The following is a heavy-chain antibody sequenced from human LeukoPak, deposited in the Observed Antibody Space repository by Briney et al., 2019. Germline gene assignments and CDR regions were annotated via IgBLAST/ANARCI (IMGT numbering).Heavy chain of an antibody. J-gene: IGHJ4*02. CDR1: GFTFSSYG. D-gene: IGHD3-22*01. V-gene: IGHV3-30*02. CDR2: IRYDGSNK. CDR3: AKDRPNYYGSNGHYYKLNGDC. Sequence: GGSLRLSCAASGFTFSSYGMHWVRQAPGKGLEWVAFIRYDGSNKYYADSVKGRFTISGDNSDNTLYLQMNSLRTEDTAVYYCAKDRPNYYGSNGHYYKLNGDCWGQGTLVTVSS.